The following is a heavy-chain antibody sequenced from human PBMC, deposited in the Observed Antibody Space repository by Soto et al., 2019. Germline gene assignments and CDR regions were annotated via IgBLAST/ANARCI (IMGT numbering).Heavy chain of an antibody. V-gene: IGHV3-74*01. CDR2: INTDGSIT. D-gene: IGHD2-8*01. CDR1: GLIFSNYK. CDR3: ARDTNGLHY. Sequence: PGGSLRLSCAASGLIFSNYKMHWVRQAPGEGLVWVSRINTDGSITDYADSVKGRFTVSRDNAKNTMYLQMNSLTADDTAVYYCARDTNGLHYWGQGTLVTVSS. J-gene: IGHJ4*02.